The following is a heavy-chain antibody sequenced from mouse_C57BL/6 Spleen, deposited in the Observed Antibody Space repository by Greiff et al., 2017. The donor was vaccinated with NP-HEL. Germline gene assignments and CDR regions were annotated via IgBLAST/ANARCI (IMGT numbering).Heavy chain of an antibody. CDR3: ARTLTHYYGSSPYAMDY. D-gene: IGHD1-1*01. Sequence: EVHLVESGGGLVKPGGSLKLSCAASGFTFSDYGMHWVRQAPEKGLEWVAYISSGSSTIYYADTVKGRFTISRDNAKNTLFLQMTSLRSEDTAMYYCARTLTHYYGSSPYAMDYGGQGTSVTVSS. CDR1: GFTFSDYG. J-gene: IGHJ4*01. V-gene: IGHV5-17*01. CDR2: ISSGSSTI.